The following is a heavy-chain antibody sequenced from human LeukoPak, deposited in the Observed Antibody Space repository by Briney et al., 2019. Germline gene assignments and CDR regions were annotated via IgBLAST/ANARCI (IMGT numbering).Heavy chain of an antibody. J-gene: IGHJ6*04. CDR1: GGTFNSYA. CDR2: IIPIFGTT. D-gene: IGHD3-10*02. Sequence: GASVKVSCKASGGTFNSYAISWVRQAPGQGLEWMGGIIPIFGTTNYARKFRGRVTLTADKSTRTAYMELSSLRSEDTAVYYCAELGITMIGGGWGKGTTVTISS. V-gene: IGHV1-69*06. CDR3: AELGITMIGGG.